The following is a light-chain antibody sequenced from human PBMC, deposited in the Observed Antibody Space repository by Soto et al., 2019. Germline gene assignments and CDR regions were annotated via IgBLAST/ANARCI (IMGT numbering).Light chain of an antibody. V-gene: IGKV3-11*01. CDR3: QQRGNWPLT. Sequence: EIVLTQSPAILSLSPGERATLSCRASQSISRFVAWFQQKPGHSPRLLIYDASNRATGIPARFSGSGSGTDFTLTISSLEPEDFAVYYCQQRGNWPLTFGEGTKLEIK. J-gene: IGKJ4*01. CDR2: DAS. CDR1: QSISRF.